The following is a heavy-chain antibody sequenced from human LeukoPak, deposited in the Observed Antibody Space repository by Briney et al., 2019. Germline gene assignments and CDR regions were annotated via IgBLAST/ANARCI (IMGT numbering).Heavy chain of an antibody. CDR1: GGSISSYY. J-gene: IGHJ6*03. Sequence: SETLSLTCTVSGGSISSYYWSWIRQPPGKGLEWIGYICQSGSTYYSPSLKSRVILSLDTSKNQFSLKLSSVTAADTAVYYCARHPKNYYMDVWGKGTTVTVSS. CDR3: ARHPKNYYMDV. CDR2: ICQSGST. V-gene: IGHV4-59*08.